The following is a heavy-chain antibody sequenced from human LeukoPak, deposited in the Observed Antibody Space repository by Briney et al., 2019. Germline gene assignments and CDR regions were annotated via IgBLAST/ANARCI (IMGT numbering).Heavy chain of an antibody. V-gene: IGHV4-39*01. CDR1: GGSISSSSYY. J-gene: IGHJ5*02. CDR2: IYYSGST. Sequence: SETLSLTCTVSGGSISSSSYYWGWIRQPPGKGLEWIWSIYYSGSTYYNPSLKSRVTISVDTSKNQFSLKLSSVTAADTAVYYCAAADLDYDFWSGSQWGGWFDPWGQGTLVTVSS. D-gene: IGHD3-3*01. CDR3: AAADLDYDFWSGSQWGGWFDP.